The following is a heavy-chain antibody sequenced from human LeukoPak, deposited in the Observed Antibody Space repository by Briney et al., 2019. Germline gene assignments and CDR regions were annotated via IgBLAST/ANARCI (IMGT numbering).Heavy chain of an antibody. D-gene: IGHD6-19*01. V-gene: IGHV3-23*01. CDR2: ISDSGGDT. J-gene: IGHJ6*02. Sequence: TGGSLRLSCAASGFTFSSYAMSWVRQAPGKGLEWVSAISDSGGDTYYTDSVKGRFTISRDNSKNTLYLQMNSLRAEDTAVYYCARGTPSSSGWLYYGMDVWGQGTTVTVSS. CDR1: GFTFSSYA. CDR3: ARGTPSSSGWLYYGMDV.